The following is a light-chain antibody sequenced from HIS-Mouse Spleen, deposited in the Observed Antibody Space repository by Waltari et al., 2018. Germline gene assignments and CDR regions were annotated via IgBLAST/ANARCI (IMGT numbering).Light chain of an antibody. CDR2: EGS. Sequence: QSALTQPASVSGSPGQSITISCTGTSSDVVRYNLVPRYQQHTGKAPKLMIYEGSKRPSGVSNRFSGSKSGNTASLTISGLQAEDEADYYCCSYAGSSTYWVFGGGTKLTVL. CDR1: SSDVVRYNL. CDR3: CSYAGSSTYWV. V-gene: IGLV2-23*01. J-gene: IGLJ3*02.